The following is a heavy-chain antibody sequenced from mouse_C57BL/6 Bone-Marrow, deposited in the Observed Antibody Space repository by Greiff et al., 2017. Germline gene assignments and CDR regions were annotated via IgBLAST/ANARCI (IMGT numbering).Heavy chain of an antibody. CDR1: GYTFTSYN. J-gene: IGHJ4*01. CDR3: ARSYYGSSLYYYAMDY. V-gene: IGHV1-12*01. CDR2: IYPGNSDT. D-gene: IGHD1-1*01. Sequence: QVQLQQSGAELVRPGASVKMSCKASGYTFTSYNMHWVKQTPRQGLEWIGAIYPGNSDTSYTQKFKGKATLTVDKSSSPAYMQLSSLTSEDSAVYFCARSYYGSSLYYYAMDYWGQGTSVTVSS.